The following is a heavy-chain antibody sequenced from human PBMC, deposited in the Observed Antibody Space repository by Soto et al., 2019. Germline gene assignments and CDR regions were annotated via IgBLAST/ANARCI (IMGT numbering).Heavy chain of an antibody. CDR1: GGSISSGGYS. CDR3: ARGGLLPDY. J-gene: IGHJ4*02. V-gene: IGHV4-30-2*01. CDR2: IYHSEST. Sequence: PSETLSLTCTVSGGSISSGGYSWSWIRQPPGKEQEWIGYIYHSESTYYNQSLKSRDTILVDRSKKQFSLKLSFVTVVDTAVYYCARGGLLPDYWGQGTLVTVSS. D-gene: IGHD6-19*01.